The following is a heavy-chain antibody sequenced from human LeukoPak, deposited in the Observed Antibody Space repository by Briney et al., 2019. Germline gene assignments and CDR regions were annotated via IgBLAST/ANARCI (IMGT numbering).Heavy chain of an antibody. J-gene: IGHJ4*02. CDR1: GGSFSGYY. V-gene: IGHV4-34*01. Sequence: KPSETLSLTCAVYGGSFSGYYWSWIRQPPGKGLEWIGEINHSGSTNYNPSLKSRVTISVDTSKNQFSLKLSSVTAADTAVYYCARGRWFGESISVHFDYWGQGTLVTVSS. CDR3: ARGRWFGESISVHFDY. D-gene: IGHD3-10*01. CDR2: INHSGST.